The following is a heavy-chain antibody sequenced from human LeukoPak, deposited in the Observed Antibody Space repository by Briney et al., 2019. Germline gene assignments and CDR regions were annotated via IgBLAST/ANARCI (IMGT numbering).Heavy chain of an antibody. D-gene: IGHD2-2*01. CDR1: GYTFSGYY. J-gene: IGHJ4*02. Sequence: GASVKVSCKASGYTFSGYYIHWVRQGPGQGLEWMGWINPNSGTNYAQNFQGRVTMTRDTSISTAYMELSRLRSDDTAVYYCAREAQHQRGRHFEYWGQGTLVTVSS. V-gene: IGHV1-2*02. CDR2: INPNSGT. CDR3: AREAQHQRGRHFEY.